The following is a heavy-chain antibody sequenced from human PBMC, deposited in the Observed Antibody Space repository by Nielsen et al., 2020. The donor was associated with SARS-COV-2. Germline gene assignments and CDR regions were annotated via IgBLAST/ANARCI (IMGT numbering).Heavy chain of an antibody. CDR3: VRSRQLWTTFDY. CDR2: ISSSSSTI. J-gene: IGHJ4*02. CDR1: GFTFSSYS. V-gene: IGHV3-48*04. D-gene: IGHD5-18*01. Sequence: GESLKISCAASGFTFSSYSMNWVRQAPGKGLEWVSYISSSSSTIHYADSVKGRFTISRDNAKNSLYLQMNSLRAEDTAVYDCVRSRQLWTTFDYWGQGTLVTVSS.